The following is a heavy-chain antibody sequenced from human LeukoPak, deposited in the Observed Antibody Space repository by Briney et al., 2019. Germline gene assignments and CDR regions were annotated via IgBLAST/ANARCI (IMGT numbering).Heavy chain of an antibody. V-gene: IGHV3-23*01. Sequence: PGGSLRLSCAVSGITLSNYGMSWVRQAPGKRLEWVAGISDRGSRTNYADSVKGRFTISTDHPKNTLYLQMNSLRAEDTAVYFCAKRGVVIRVILVGFHKEAYYFDSWGLGALVTVSS. CDR3: AKRGVVIRVILVGFHKEAYYFDS. J-gene: IGHJ4*02. CDR2: ISDRGSRT. CDR1: GITLSNYG. D-gene: IGHD3-22*01.